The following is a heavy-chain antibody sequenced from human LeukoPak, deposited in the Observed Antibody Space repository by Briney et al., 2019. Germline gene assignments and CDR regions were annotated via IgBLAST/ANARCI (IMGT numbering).Heavy chain of an antibody. CDR1: GFTFSSYW. CDR2: IKQDGSEK. CDR3: ASDNVFSSSSPYYMDV. Sequence: GGSLRLSCAASGFTFSSYWMSWVRQAPGKGLEWVANIKQDGSEKYYVDSVKGRFTISRDNAKNSLYLQMNSLRAEDTAVYYCASDNVFSSSSPYYMDVWGKGTTVTVSS. J-gene: IGHJ6*03. D-gene: IGHD6-6*01. V-gene: IGHV3-7*01.